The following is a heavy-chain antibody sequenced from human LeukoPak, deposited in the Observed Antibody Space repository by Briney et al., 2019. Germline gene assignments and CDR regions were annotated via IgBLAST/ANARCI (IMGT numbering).Heavy chain of an antibody. CDR3: AREKDIVVVPAAYYFDY. D-gene: IGHD2-2*01. J-gene: IGHJ4*02. CDR1: GFTFSSYG. CDR2: IKYDGSNK. Sequence: GGSLRLSCAASGFTFSSYGMHWVRQAPGKGLEWVAFIKYDGSNKHNAESVKGRFTISRDNSKNTLYLQMNSLRAEDTAVYYCAREKDIVVVPAAYYFDYWGQGTLVTVSS. V-gene: IGHV3-30*02.